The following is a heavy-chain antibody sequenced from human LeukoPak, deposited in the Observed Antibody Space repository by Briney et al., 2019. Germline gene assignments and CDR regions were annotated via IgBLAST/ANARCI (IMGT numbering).Heavy chain of an antibody. J-gene: IGHJ4*02. V-gene: IGHV3-7*04. D-gene: IGHD6-13*01. CDR2: IKQDGSEK. CDR1: GFTFSSYW. CDR3: ARGTIAAAGYYYFDY. Sequence: GGSLRLSCAASGFTFSSYWMSWVRQAPGKGLEWVANIKQDGSEKYYVDSVKGRLTISRDNAKNSLYLQMNSLRAEDTAVYYCARGTIAAAGYYYFDYWGQGTQVTVSS.